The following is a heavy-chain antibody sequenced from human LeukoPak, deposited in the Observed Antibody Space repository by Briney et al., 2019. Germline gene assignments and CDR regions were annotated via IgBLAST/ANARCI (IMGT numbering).Heavy chain of an antibody. CDR2: INHSGST. V-gene: IGHV4-34*01. CDR1: GGSFSGYY. CDR3: ARGQVDFWSGYHDY. Sequence: SETLSLTCAVYGGSFSGYYWSWIRQPPGKGLEWIGEINHSGSTNYNPSLKSRVTISVDTSKNQFSLKLSPVTAADTAVYYCARGQVDFWSGYHDYWGQGTLVTVSS. J-gene: IGHJ4*02. D-gene: IGHD3-3*01.